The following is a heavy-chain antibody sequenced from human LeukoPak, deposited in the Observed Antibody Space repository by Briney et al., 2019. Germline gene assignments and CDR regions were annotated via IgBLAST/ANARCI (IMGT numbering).Heavy chain of an antibody. CDR1: GYTFTSYY. CDR3: ARYYDSSGARQYYFDY. Sequence: ASVTVSCKASGYTFTSYYMHWVRQAPGQGLEWMGIINPSGGRTSYAQKFQGRVTMTRDTSISTAYMELSRLRSDDTAVYYCARYYDSSGARQYYFDYWGQGTLVTVSS. D-gene: IGHD3-22*01. CDR2: INPSGGRT. V-gene: IGHV1-46*01. J-gene: IGHJ4*02.